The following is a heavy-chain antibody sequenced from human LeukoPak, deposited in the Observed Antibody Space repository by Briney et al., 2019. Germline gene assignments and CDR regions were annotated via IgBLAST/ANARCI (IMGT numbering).Heavy chain of an antibody. CDR1: GGSFSGYY. Sequence: SETLSLTCAVYGGSFSGYYWSWIRQPPGKGLEWIGEINHSGSTNYNPSLKSRVTISVDTSKNQFSLKLSSVTAADTAVYYCARERVGTTIFGVVIAHFDYWGQGTLVTVSS. D-gene: IGHD3-3*01. CDR3: ARERVGTTIFGVVIAHFDY. J-gene: IGHJ4*02. V-gene: IGHV4-34*01. CDR2: INHSGST.